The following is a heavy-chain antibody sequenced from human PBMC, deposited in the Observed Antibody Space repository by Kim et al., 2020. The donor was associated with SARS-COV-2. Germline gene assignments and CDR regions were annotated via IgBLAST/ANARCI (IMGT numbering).Heavy chain of an antibody. D-gene: IGHD4-17*01. CDR1: GYSFTSYW. V-gene: IGHV5-51*01. CDR3: ARTGRGDYSRGAFDI. J-gene: IGHJ3*02. CDR2: IYPGDSDT. Sequence: GESLKISCKGSGYSFTSYWIGWVRQMPGKGLEWMGIIYPGDSDTRYSPSFQGQVTISADKSISTAYLQWSSLKASDTAMYYCARTGRGDYSRGAFDIWGQGTMVTVSS.